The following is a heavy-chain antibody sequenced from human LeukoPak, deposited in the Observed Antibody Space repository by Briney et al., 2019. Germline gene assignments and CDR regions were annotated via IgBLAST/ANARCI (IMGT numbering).Heavy chain of an antibody. D-gene: IGHD6-6*01. CDR1: GGSISTNDYY. J-gene: IGHJ4*02. Sequence: PSETLSLTCSVSGGSISTNDYYWDWIHQPPGMGLEYIGSIYYSGSTYYNPSLKSRVTISVDTSKNQFSLRLSSVTAADTAVYYCARHRGSSSLFDYWGQGTLVTVSS. CDR3: ARHRGSSSLFDY. V-gene: IGHV4-39*01. CDR2: IYYSGST.